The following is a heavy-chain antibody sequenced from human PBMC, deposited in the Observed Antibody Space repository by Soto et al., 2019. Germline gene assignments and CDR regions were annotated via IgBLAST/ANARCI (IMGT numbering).Heavy chain of an antibody. J-gene: IGHJ3*02. CDR1: GFTFSNYW. D-gene: IGHD6-19*01. CDR3: ANRGAGFGI. Sequence: EVQLVESVGGLVQPWGSLTLSCAASGFTFSNYWMHWVRQAPGKGLVCVSRINSDGSSTTYADSLKGRFTISRDNAKNQLYLEMTSLSAEDTAVYYCANRGAGFGIWGQGTMVTVS. V-gene: IGHV3-74*01. CDR2: INSDGSST.